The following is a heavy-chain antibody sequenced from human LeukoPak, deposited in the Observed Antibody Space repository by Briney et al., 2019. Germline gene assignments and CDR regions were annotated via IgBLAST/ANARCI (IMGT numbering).Heavy chain of an antibody. CDR3: ARDTGRDGGFDY. CDR1: GDSITSYH. V-gene: IGHV4-59*01. CDR2: IHYTGTT. D-gene: IGHD1-1*01. Sequence: SETLSLTCTVSGDSITSYHWSWIRQPPGKGPDRIGFIHYTGTTNYSPSLRSRVTISVDTSKNQFSLKLSSVTAADTAVYYCARDTGRDGGFDYWGQGTLVTVSS. J-gene: IGHJ4*02.